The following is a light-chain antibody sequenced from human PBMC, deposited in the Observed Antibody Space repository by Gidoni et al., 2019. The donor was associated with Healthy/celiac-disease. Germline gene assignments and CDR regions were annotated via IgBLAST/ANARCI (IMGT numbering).Light chain of an antibody. Sequence: DIQLTQSPSFLSASVGDRVTITCRASQGISSYLAWYQQKPGKAPKLLIYAASTLQSGVPSRCSGSGCGTEFTLTISSQQPEDFATYYCQQLNSYPTFGGGTKVEIK. J-gene: IGKJ4*01. V-gene: IGKV1-9*01. CDR2: AAS. CDR1: QGISSY. CDR3: QQLNSYPT.